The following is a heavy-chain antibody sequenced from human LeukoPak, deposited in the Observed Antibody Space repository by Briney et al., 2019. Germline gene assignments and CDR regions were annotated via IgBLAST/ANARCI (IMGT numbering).Heavy chain of an antibody. CDR3: ARATTASARDH. V-gene: IGHV3-7*01. CDR1: GFNFRAYW. CDR2: LNQDADRE. J-gene: IGHJ4*02. D-gene: IGHD1-14*01. Sequence: PGGSRRLSCAASGFNFRAYWMSWARQAPGKGLEWVASLNQDADREYYVDSVKGRFTISRDNAKNSLYLQMDSLRVEDTAVYYCARATTASARDHWGQGTLVTVSS.